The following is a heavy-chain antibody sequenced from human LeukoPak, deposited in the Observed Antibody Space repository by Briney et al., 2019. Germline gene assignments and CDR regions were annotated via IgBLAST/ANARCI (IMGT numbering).Heavy chain of an antibody. V-gene: IGHV1-8*01. Sequence: ASVTVSCKASGYTFNSYDINWLRQATGQGLEWMGWMNPNSGNTGYAQKFQGRVTMTRNTSISTAYMELSSLRSEDTAVYCCARGRNIVATIIGYWGQGTLVTVSS. CDR3: ARGRNIVATIIGY. D-gene: IGHD5-12*01. J-gene: IGHJ4*02. CDR1: GYTFNSYD. CDR2: MNPNSGNT.